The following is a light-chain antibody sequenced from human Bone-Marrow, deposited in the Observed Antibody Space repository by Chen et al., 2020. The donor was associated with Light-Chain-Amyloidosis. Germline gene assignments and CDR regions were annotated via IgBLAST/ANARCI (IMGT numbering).Light chain of an antibody. CDR1: NIGSTS. Sequence: SYVLTQQSSVSVAPGQTATIACGGNNIGSTSVHWYQQTPGQAPLLVVDDDSDRPSGISGRLSGSNSGSTAALTIGRVEAGEEADYYCQVWDRSRDRPVFGGGTELTVL. CDR3: QVWDRSRDRPV. J-gene: IGLJ3*02. V-gene: IGLV3-21*02. CDR2: DDS.